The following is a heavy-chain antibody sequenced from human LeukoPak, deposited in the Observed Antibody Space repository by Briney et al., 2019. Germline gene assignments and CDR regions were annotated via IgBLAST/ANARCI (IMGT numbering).Heavy chain of an antibody. CDR3: ARLAGVTRGWYFDL. D-gene: IGHD2-21*02. CDR2: IIPIFGIA. CDR1: GGTFSSYA. V-gene: IGHV1-69*04. Sequence: SVKVSCKASGGTFSSYAISWVRQAPGQGLEWMGRIIPIFGIANYAQKFQGRVTITADKSTSTAYMELSSLRSEDTAVYYCARLAGVTRGWYFDLWGRGTLVTVSS. J-gene: IGHJ2*01.